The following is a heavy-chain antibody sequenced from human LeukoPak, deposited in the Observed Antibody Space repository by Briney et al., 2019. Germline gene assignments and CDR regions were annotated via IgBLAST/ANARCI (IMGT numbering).Heavy chain of an antibody. J-gene: IGHJ4*02. D-gene: IGHD5-24*01. Sequence: SETLSLTCTVSGGSISSSSYYWGWLRQPPGKGLEWLGSIYYSGSTHYNPSLKSRVTISVDTSKDQVSLKLSSVTAADTAVYYCARDGEMATIENYFDYWGQGTLVTVSS. CDR2: IYYSGST. V-gene: IGHV4-39*07. CDR1: GGSISSSSYY. CDR3: ARDGEMATIENYFDY.